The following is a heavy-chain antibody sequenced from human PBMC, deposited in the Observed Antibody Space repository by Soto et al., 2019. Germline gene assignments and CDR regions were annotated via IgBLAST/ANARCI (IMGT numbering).Heavy chain of an antibody. CDR3: ARQRSRYSSSLGDYYYYMDV. Sequence: SETLSLTCTVSGGSISSSSYYWGWIRQPPGKGLEWTGSIYYSGSTYYNPSLKSRVTISVGTSKNQFSLKLSSVTAADTAVYYCARQRSRYSSSLGDYYYYMDVWGKGTTVTVSS. CDR2: IYYSGST. J-gene: IGHJ6*03. CDR1: GGSISSSSYY. V-gene: IGHV4-39*01. D-gene: IGHD6-13*01.